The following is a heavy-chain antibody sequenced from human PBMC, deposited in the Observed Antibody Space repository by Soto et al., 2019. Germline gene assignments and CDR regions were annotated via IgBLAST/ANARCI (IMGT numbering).Heavy chain of an antibody. V-gene: IGHV3-23*01. Sequence: GGSLRLSCAASGFTSSNYAMSWVRQAPGKGLEWVSRISGSAASAYYADSVKGRFTISRDNSKNTLYLQMYSLRAEDTAVYYCAKERSSGWTDTFDYRAQRSPVTVSS. CDR2: ISGSAASA. CDR3: AKERSSGWTDTFDY. CDR1: GFTSSNYA. J-gene: IGHJ4*02. D-gene: IGHD6-19*01.